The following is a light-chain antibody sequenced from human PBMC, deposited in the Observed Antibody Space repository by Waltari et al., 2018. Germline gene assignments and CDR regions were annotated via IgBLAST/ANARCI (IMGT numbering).Light chain of an antibody. Sequence: QSALTQPRSVSGSPGQSVTISCSGSNSDVGGYNYVSWYQQHPGKAPKLMISDVTKRPSRVPDRFSGSKSGNTASLTISGLQAEDEADYYCSSYAGSSVAFGGGTKLTVL. CDR1: NSDVGGYNY. CDR3: SSYAGSSVA. CDR2: DVT. V-gene: IGLV2-11*01. J-gene: IGLJ2*01.